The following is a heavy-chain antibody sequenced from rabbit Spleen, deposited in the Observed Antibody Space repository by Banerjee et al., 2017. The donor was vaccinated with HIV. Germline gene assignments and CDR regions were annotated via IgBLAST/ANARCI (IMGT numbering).Heavy chain of an antibody. CDR1: GFGFSNYG. CDR3: ARDLVAVIGWNFSL. Sequence: QEQLVESGGGLVQPGGSLKLSCKASGFGFSNYGVSWVRQAPGKGLEWIACAYAGSSGGTYSATWAKGRFTISKTSSTTVTLQMTSLTAADTATYFCARDLVAVIGWNFSLWGPGTLVTVS. J-gene: IGHJ4*01. CDR2: AYAGSSGGT. V-gene: IGHV1S45*01. D-gene: IGHD1-1*01.